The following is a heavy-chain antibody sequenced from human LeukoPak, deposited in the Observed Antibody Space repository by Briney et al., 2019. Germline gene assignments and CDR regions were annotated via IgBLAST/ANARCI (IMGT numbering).Heavy chain of an antibody. Sequence: GGSLRLSCAASGFTFSSYSMNWVRQAPGKGLQWLASISSSGSYMFYADSVEGRFTISRDNAKKSLYLQMNSLRSEDTALYYCVRVVPETGTLDYWGQGALVTVSS. CDR1: GFTFSSYS. CDR2: ISSSGSYM. V-gene: IGHV3-21*01. CDR3: VRVVPETGTLDY. J-gene: IGHJ4*02. D-gene: IGHD1-1*01.